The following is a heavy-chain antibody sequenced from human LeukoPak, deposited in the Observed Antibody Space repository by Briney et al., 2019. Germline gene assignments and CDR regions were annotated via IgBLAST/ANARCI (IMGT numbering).Heavy chain of an antibody. CDR3: ARQKGPIFPFDP. CDR2: IYYSGST. V-gene: IGHV4-59*08. D-gene: IGHD3-9*01. CDR1: GGSISSYY. Sequence: PSETLSLTCTVSGGSISSYYWSWIRQPPGKGLEWIGYIYYSGSTNYNPSLKSRVTISVDTSKNQFSLKLSSVTAADTAVYYCARQKGPIFPFDPWGQGTLVTVSS. J-gene: IGHJ5*02.